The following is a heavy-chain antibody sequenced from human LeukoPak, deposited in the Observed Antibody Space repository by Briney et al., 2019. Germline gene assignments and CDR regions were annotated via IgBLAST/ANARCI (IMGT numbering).Heavy chain of an antibody. CDR1: GGSISSYY. CDR2: IYDSGST. J-gene: IGHJ6*02. V-gene: IGHV4-59*01. CDR3: ARESEYLLEHYADV. D-gene: IGHD3-16*01. Sequence: PSETLSLTCTVSGGSISSYYWSCIRQPPRKGLEWIGYIYDSGSTNYNPSLKSRVTISVDTSKNQFSLKLSSVTAADTAVYYCARESEYLLEHYADVWGQGTTVTVSS.